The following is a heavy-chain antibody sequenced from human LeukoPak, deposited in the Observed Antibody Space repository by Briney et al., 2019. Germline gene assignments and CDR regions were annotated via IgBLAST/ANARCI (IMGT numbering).Heavy chain of an antibody. V-gene: IGHV4-34*01. CDR2: INHSGST. D-gene: IGHD2-15*01. CDR1: GGSFSGYY. Sequence: PSETLSLTCAVYGGSFSGYYWSWIRQPPGKGLEWIGEINHSGSTNYNPSLKSRVTISVDTSRNQFSLKLSSVTAADTAVYYCARGFPGDMESVVVAATENDYWGQGTLVTVSS. J-gene: IGHJ4*02. CDR3: ARGFPGDMESVVVAATENDY.